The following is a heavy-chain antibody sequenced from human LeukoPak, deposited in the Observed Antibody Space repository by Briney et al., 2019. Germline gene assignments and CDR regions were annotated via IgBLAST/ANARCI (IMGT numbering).Heavy chain of an antibody. CDR2: IKQDGSEK. D-gene: IGHD2-21*02. CDR3: ARVVVTAYNNFDY. CDR1: GFTFSSYW. J-gene: IGHJ4*02. Sequence: PGGSLRLSCAASGFTFSSYWMSWVRQAPGKGLEWVANIKQDGSEKHYVDSVKGRFTISRDNAKNSLYLQMNSLRAEDTAVYYCARVVVTAYNNFDYWGQGTLVTVSS. V-gene: IGHV3-7*01.